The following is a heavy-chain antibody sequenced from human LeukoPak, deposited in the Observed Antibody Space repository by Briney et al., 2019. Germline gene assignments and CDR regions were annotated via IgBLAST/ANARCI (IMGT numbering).Heavy chain of an antibody. CDR3: AREAAVVAATFDY. V-gene: IGHV3-21*01. J-gene: IGHJ4*02. Sequence: PGGSLRLSCAASGFTFSSYSMNWVRQAPGKGLEWVSSIRSSSSYIYYADSVKGRFTISRDNAKNSLYLQMNSLRAEDTAVYYCAREAAVVAATFDYWGQGTLVTVSS. CDR1: GFTFSSYS. CDR2: IRSSSSYI. D-gene: IGHD2-15*01.